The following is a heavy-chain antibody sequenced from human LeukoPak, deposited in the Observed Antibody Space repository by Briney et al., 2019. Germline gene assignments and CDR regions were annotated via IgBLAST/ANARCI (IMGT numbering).Heavy chain of an antibody. CDR1: GFTFSSYS. CDR2: ISSSSSTI. V-gene: IGHV3-48*01. D-gene: IGHD2-2*01. CDR3: ARAGDVVVGPYYYMDV. J-gene: IGHJ6*03. Sequence: PGGSLRLSCAASGFTFSSYSMNWVRQAPGKGLEWVSYISSSSSTIYYADSVKGRFTISRDNAKNSLYLQMNSLRAEDTAVYYCARAGDVVVGPYYYMDVWGKGTTVTVSS.